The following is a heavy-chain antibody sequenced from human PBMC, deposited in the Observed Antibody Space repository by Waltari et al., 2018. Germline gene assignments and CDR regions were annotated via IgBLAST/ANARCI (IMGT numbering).Heavy chain of an antibody. Sequence: EVQLVASGGGLVKSGGYLRLPRAAFGFIFISYSMNWVRRAPGKGLEWVSSISSSSLYMSYADSVKGRVTISRDNAKNSLYLQMNSLRVEDTAVYYCARSSTTVTTFGWGQGTLVTVSS. CDR3: ARSSTTVTTFG. V-gene: IGHV3-21*01. CDR1: GFIFISYS. CDR2: ISSSSLYM. D-gene: IGHD4-17*01. J-gene: IGHJ4*02.